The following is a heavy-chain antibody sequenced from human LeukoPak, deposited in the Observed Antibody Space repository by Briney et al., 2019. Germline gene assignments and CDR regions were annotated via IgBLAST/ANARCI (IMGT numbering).Heavy chain of an antibody. CDR3: ARGRYSGTL. V-gene: IGHV3-11*05. CDR1: GXSISDYY. D-gene: IGHD1-26*01. Sequence: TGGSLTLSCAASGXSISDYYMSWFRQAPGKGREWVSNISPTGSYTNYADSVKGRFTISRDNAKKSLYLQMNSLRAEDTAVYYCARGRYSGTLWGQGTLVTVSS. CDR2: ISPTGSYT. J-gene: IGHJ4*02.